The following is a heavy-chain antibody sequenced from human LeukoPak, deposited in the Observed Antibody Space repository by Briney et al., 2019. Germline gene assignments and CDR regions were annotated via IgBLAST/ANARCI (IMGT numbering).Heavy chain of an antibody. CDR1: GGSISSYY. CDR2: IYYSGST. V-gene: IGHV4-59*01. J-gene: IGHJ4*02. D-gene: IGHD3-9*01. Sequence: PSETLSLTCTVSGGSISSYYWSWIRQPPGKGLEWIGYIYYSGSTNYNPSLKSRVTLSVDTSKNQFSLKLSSVTAADTAVYYCASINYDILTGYPGFFDYWGQGTLVTVSS. CDR3: ASINYDILTGYPGFFDY.